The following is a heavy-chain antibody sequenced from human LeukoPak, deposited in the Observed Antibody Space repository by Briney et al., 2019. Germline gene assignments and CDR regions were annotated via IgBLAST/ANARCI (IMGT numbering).Heavy chain of an antibody. J-gene: IGHJ6*02. CDR1: GFTVSSNY. D-gene: IGHD6-19*01. V-gene: IGHV3-53*04. CDR2: IYSGGST. CDR3: ARDEAGGWYYYYYYYGMDV. Sequence: GGSLRLSCAASGFTVSSNYMSWVRQAPGKGLEWVSVIYSGGSTYYADSVKGRFTISRHNSKNTLYLQMNSLRSDDTAVYYCARDEAGGWYYYYYYYGMDVWGQGTTVTVSS.